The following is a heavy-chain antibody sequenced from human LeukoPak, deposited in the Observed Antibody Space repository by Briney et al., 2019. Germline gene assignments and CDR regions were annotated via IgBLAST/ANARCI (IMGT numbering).Heavy chain of an antibody. V-gene: IGHV1-3*01. CDR2: INGGNGNT. J-gene: IGHJ6*02. D-gene: IGHD6-19*01. CDR3: ARDRHSSAWPGPYYYYAMDV. CDR1: GFTLTIYT. Sequence: SVKVSCKASGFTLTIYTMHWVRQAPGHRPEWMGWINGGNGNTKYSQRFQGRVSITRDTSASTAYMELSSLSSEDTAVYYCARDRHSSAWPGPYYYYAMDVWGQGTTVTVTS.